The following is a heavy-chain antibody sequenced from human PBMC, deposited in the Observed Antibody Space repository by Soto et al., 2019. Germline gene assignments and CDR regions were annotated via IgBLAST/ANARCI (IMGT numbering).Heavy chain of an antibody. CDR1: GGSFSGYY. CDR3: ARFSVVATSSVGSNYFDY. Sequence: QVQLQQWGAGLLKPSETLSLTCAVYGGSFSGYYWSWIRQPPGKGLEWIGEINHSGSTNYNPSLKSRVTISVDTSKNQFSLKLSSVTAADTAVYYCARFSVVATSSVGSNYFDYWGQGTLVTVSS. D-gene: IGHD5-12*01. V-gene: IGHV4-34*01. CDR2: INHSGST. J-gene: IGHJ4*02.